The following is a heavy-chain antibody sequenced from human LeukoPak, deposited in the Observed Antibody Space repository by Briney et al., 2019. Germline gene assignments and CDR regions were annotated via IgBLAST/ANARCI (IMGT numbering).Heavy chain of an antibody. CDR2: INPSGGST. V-gene: IGHV1-46*01. D-gene: IGHD2-2*01. CDR3: ARGAWTQLLWNYYYYYGMDV. J-gene: IGHJ6*02. Sequence: ASVTVSFKASGYTFTRSYMHWVRQAPGQGLEWMGIINPSGGSTSYAQKCQGRVTMTWDTSSSTVYMELSSLRSEDTAVYYCARGAWTQLLWNYYYYYGMDVWGQGTTVTVSS. CDR1: GYTFTRSY.